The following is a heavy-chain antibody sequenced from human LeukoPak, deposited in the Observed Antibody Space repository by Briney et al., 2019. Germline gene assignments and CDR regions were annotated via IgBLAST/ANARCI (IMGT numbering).Heavy chain of an antibody. J-gene: IGHJ4*02. Sequence: GGSLRLSCAAPGFTFDDYGMSWVRQAPGKGLEWVSGINWNGGSTGYADSVKGRFTISRDNAKNSLYLQMNSLRAEDTALYYCARASPSLYGDYGGFDYWGQGTLVTVSS. CDR2: INWNGGST. CDR3: ARASPSLYGDYGGFDY. V-gene: IGHV3-20*04. CDR1: GFTFDDYG. D-gene: IGHD4-17*01.